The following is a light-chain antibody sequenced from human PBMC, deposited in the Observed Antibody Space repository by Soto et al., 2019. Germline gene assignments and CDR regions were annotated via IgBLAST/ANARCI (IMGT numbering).Light chain of an antibody. V-gene: IGLV1-44*01. CDR2: SNN. J-gene: IGLJ2*01. CDR3: AAWDDSLNEV. Sequence: SVLTQPPSASGTPGQRVTISCSGSSSNIGRNTVNWYLQLPGTAPKLLIYSNNQRPSGVPDRFSGSKSGTSASLAISGLQSEDEADYYCAAWDDSLNEVFGGGTQLTVL. CDR1: SSNIGRNT.